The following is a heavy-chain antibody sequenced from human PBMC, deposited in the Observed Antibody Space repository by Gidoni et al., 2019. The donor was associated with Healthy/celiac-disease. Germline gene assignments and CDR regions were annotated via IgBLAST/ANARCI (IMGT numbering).Heavy chain of an antibody. Sequence: EVQLVESGGGLVQPGRSLRLSCSASGFPFDDYAMHWVRQAPGKGLEWVSGISWNSGSIGYADSVKGRFTISRDNAKNSLYLQMNSLRAEDTALYYCAKDLNKAAAGYFDYWGQGTLVTVSS. V-gene: IGHV3-9*01. J-gene: IGHJ4*02. CDR2: ISWNSGSI. D-gene: IGHD6-13*01. CDR3: AKDLNKAAAGYFDY. CDR1: GFPFDDYA.